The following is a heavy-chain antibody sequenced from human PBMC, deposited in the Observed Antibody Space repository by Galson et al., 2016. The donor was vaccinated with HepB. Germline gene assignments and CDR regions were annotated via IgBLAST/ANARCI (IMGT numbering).Heavy chain of an antibody. D-gene: IGHD1-1*01. CDR2: FKRDDGAT. CDR1: GYSLSDLS. V-gene: IGHV1-24*01. CDR3: APDRAGWKEFDF. Sequence: SVKVSCKVSGYSLSDLSMSWVRQTPGKGLEWMGVFKRDDGATIFAQKFQGRLSMTEDTSTDTAYMELSSLRSEDTSIYYCAPDRAGWKEFDFWGQGTLVTVS. J-gene: IGHJ4*02.